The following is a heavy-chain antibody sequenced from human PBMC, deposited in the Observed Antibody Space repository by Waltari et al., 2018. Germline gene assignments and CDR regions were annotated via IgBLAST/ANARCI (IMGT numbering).Heavy chain of an antibody. D-gene: IGHD6-19*01. V-gene: IGHV1-2*02. Sequence: QVQLVQSGAEVTKPGASVKVSCKASGYTFTGYYMHWVRQAHGQGLEWMGWINPNSGGTNYAQKFQGRVTMTRDTSISTAYMELSRLRSDDTAVYYCARKDTYSSGWYVGDYFDYWGQGTLVTVSS. CDR3: ARKDTYSSGWYVGDYFDY. CDR2: INPNSGGT. CDR1: GYTFTGYY. J-gene: IGHJ4*02.